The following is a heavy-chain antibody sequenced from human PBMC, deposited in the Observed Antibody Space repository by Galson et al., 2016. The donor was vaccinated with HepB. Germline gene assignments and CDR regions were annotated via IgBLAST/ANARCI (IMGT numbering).Heavy chain of an antibody. CDR3: ARGVVQDYLWGSYRYDCRAGLGR. CDR2: IRNDGSKT. Sequence: SLRLSCAASGFIYSSYGLHWVRQAPGKGLVWLAVIRNDGSKTEYADSVRGRFAISRDTSKNTLYLQMDSLTAEDTAVYYCARGVVQDYLWGSYRYDCRAGLGRWGQGTLVTVSS. CDR1: GFIYSSYG. V-gene: IGHV3-33*01. J-gene: IGHJ4*02. D-gene: IGHD3-16*02.